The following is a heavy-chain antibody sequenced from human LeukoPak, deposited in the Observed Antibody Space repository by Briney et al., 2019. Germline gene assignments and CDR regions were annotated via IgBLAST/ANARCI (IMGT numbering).Heavy chain of an antibody. D-gene: IGHD4-17*01. CDR1: GYTFTGYY. CDR3: ARGDYASSYYYYYYMDV. J-gene: IGHJ6*03. CDR2: INPNSGGT. Sequence: ASVKVSCKASGYTFTGYYMHWVRQAPGQGLEWMGWINPNSGGTNYAQKFQGRVTMTRDTSISTAYMELSRLRSEDTAVYYCARGDYASSYYYYYYMDVWGKGTTVTISS. V-gene: IGHV1-2*02.